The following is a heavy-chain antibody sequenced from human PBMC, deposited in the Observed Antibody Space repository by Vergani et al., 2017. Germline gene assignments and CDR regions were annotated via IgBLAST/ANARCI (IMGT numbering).Heavy chain of an antibody. CDR3: ARGGILSLTRNRYNWFDP. Sequence: QLQLQESGPGLVKPSETLSLTCTVSGGSISSSSYYWGWIRQPPGKGLEWIGEINHSGSTNYNPSLKSRVTISVDTSKNQFSLKLSSVTAADTAVYYCARGGILSLTRNRYNWFDPWGQGTLVTVSS. J-gene: IGHJ5*02. V-gene: IGHV4-39*07. D-gene: IGHD2-15*01. CDR2: INHSGST. CDR1: GGSISSSSYY.